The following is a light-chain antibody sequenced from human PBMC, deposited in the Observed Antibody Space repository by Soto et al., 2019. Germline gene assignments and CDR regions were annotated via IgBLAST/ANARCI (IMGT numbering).Light chain of an antibody. CDR3: QQRSDRLPIT. J-gene: IGKJ5*01. CDR2: TAS. Sequence: EIVMTQSPATLSVSPGERATLSCRASQSVSSYLAWYQQKPGRAPRLLIYTASSRATGVPDRFSGSGSGTVFTLIISSLEPEDSAVYYCQQRSDRLPITFGQGTRLEIK. CDR1: QSVSSY. V-gene: IGKV3-11*01.